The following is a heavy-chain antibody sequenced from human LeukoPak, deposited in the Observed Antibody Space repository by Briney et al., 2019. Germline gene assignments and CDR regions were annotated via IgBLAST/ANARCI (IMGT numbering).Heavy chain of an antibody. CDR2: ISWNSGSI. D-gene: IGHD3-10*01. CDR3: SKGNYGMDV. V-gene: IGHV3-9*01. CDR1: GFTFADYA. Sequence: SLRLSCAASGFTFADYAMHWVRQAPGKGLEWVSGISWNSGSIDYADSVKGRFTISRDNAKKSLYLQMDSLRPEDTALYYCSKGNYGMDVWGQGTTVTASS. J-gene: IGHJ6*02.